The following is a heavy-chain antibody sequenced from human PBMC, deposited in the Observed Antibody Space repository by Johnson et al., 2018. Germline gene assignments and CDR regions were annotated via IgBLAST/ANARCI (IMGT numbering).Heavy chain of an antibody. J-gene: IGHJ6*03. D-gene: IGHD3-3*01. CDR3: AKDGNSDFWSGYYTDRIYYYYYMDV. V-gene: IGHV3-30*18. CDR2: ISYDGSKK. Sequence: VQLVESGGGVVQPGRSLRLSCAASGFTFSNYGMHWVRQAPGKGLEWVALISYDGSKKYYADSVKGRFIISRDNSKNTLALQMNSLRAEDTAVYYCAKDGNSDFWSGYYTDRIYYYYYMDVWGKGTTVTVSS. CDR1: GFTFSNYG.